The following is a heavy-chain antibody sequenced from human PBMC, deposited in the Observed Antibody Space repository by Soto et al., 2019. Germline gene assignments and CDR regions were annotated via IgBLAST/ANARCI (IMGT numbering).Heavy chain of an antibody. CDR2: IYYSGST. CDR3: AGRLNLPLYYYGMDV. V-gene: IGHV4-39*01. J-gene: IGHJ6*02. D-gene: IGHD1-20*01. CDR1: GGSISSSSYY. Sequence: SETLSLTCTVSGGSISSSSYYWGWIRQPPGKGLEWIGSIYYSGSTYYNPSLKSRVTISVDTSKNQFSLKLSSVTAADTALYYCAGRLNLPLYYYGMDVWGQGTTVTVSS.